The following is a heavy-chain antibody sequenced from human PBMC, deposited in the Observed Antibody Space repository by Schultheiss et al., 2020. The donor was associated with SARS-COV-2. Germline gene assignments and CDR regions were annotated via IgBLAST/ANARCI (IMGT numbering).Heavy chain of an antibody. J-gene: IGHJ6*02. CDR2: IWYDGSNK. Sequence: GSLRLSCAASGFTFSTYGMHWVRQAPGKGLEWVAVIWYDGSNKYYADSVKGRFTISRDNSKNTLYLQMNSLRAEDTAVYYCARDWANYGMDVWGQGTTVTVSS. D-gene: IGHD3-16*01. CDR3: ARDWANYGMDV. V-gene: IGHV3-33*01. CDR1: GFTFSTYG.